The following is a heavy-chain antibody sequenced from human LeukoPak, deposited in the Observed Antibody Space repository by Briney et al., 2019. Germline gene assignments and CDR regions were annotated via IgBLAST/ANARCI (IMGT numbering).Heavy chain of an antibody. CDR1: GGTFSSYA. CDR2: IIPIFGTA. V-gene: IGHV1-69*05. J-gene: IGHJ5*02. CDR3: ARERDCSSTSCYDP. Sequence: EASVKVSCKASGGTFSSYAISWVRQAPGQGLEWMGGIIPIFGTAHYAHKFQGRVTITTDESTSTAYMELSSLRSEDTAVYYCARERDCSSTSCYDPWGEGTLVTVS. D-gene: IGHD2-2*01.